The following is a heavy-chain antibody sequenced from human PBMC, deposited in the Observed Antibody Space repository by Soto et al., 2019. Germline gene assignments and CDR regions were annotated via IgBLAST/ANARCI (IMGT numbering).Heavy chain of an antibody. CDR2: ISGSGGSA. J-gene: IGHJ5*02. V-gene: IGHV3-23*01. Sequence: EVQLLESGGDLVQPGGSLRLSCAASGFTFSSYAMSWVRQAPGKGLEWVSTISGSGGSAYYADSVTGRFTISRDNSKNMLYLQMNILRADDTAVFYCAKETGYCNVASCYSGHNWFDPWGQGTLVTVSS. CDR3: AKETGYCNVASCYSGHNWFDP. CDR1: GFTFSSYA. D-gene: IGHD2-15*01.